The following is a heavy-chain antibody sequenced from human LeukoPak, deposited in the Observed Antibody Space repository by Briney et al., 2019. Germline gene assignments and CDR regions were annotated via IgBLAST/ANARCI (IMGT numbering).Heavy chain of an antibody. J-gene: IGHJ6*03. V-gene: IGHV4-59*01. CDR2: IYYSGST. CDR1: GGSISSYY. CDR3: ARAPSGSYYDDYYYMDV. Sequence: SETLSLTCTVSGGSISSYYWSWIRQPPGKGLEWIGYIYYSGSTNYNPSLKSRVTISVDTSKDQFSLKLSSVTAADTAVYYCARAPSGSYYDDYYYMDVWGKGTTVTVSS. D-gene: IGHD1-26*01.